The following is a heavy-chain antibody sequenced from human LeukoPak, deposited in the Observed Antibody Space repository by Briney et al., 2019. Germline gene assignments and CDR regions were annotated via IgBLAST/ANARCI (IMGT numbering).Heavy chain of an antibody. D-gene: IGHD1-26*01. CDR3: ARDVGPPGGFDS. J-gene: IGHJ4*02. V-gene: IGHV1-69*13. Sequence: ASVKVSCKASGGTFSTYVFSWVRQAPGQGFEWMGGIIPVFGSANFAQKLQGRVTITADESTSTAYMELSSLRSEDTAVYYCARDVGPPGGFDSWGQGTLVTVSS. CDR2: IIPVFGSA. CDR1: GGTFSTYV.